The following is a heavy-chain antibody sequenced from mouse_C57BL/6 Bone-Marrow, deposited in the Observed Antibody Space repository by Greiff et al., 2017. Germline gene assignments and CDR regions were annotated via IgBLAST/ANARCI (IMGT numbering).Heavy chain of an antibody. Sequence: QVQLQQPGAELVMPGASVKLSCKASGYTFTSYWMHWVKQRPGQGLEWIGEIDPSDSYTNYNQKFTGKSTLTVDKSSSTAYMQLSSLTSEDSAVYYCARDYYGSSGAMDYWGQGTSVTVSS. CDR3: ARDYYGSSGAMDY. CDR2: IDPSDSYT. CDR1: GYTFTSYW. J-gene: IGHJ4*01. V-gene: IGHV1-69*01. D-gene: IGHD1-1*01.